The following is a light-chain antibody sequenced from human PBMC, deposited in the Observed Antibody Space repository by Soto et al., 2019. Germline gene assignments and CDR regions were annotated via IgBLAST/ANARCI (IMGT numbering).Light chain of an antibody. Sequence: EIVLTQSPATLSLSPGERATLSCRASQSVRSLLAWYQQKPGQAPRLLIYDTSNRSTGIPARFSGSGSVTDFTLTISSLETADFAVYYCQQRSSWPLTFGGGTKVEIK. CDR1: QSVRSL. CDR3: QQRSSWPLT. J-gene: IGKJ4*01. V-gene: IGKV3-11*01. CDR2: DTS.